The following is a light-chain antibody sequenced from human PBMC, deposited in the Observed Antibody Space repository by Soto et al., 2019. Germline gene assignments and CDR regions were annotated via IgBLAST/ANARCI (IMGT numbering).Light chain of an antibody. Sequence: EIVLTQSPGTLSFSPGERATLSCRASQSVGNNYLAWYQQKPGQAPRFLIYDASSRATGIPDRFSGSGSGTDFTLTISRLEPEDFAVYYCEQYGSTPLTFGGGTKVEIK. CDR2: DAS. J-gene: IGKJ4*01. CDR1: QSVGNNY. V-gene: IGKV3-20*01. CDR3: EQYGSTPLT.